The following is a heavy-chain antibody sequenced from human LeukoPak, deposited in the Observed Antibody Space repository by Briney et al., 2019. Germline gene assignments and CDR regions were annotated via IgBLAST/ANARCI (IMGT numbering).Heavy chain of an antibody. CDR3: ASRMVYAVYFDY. D-gene: IGHD2-8*01. CDR2: ISSSSSYI. CDR1: GFTFSSYS. J-gene: IGHJ4*02. V-gene: IGHV3-21*01. Sequence: PGGSLRLSCAASGFTFSSYSMNWVRQAPGKGLEWVSSISSSSSYIYYADSVKGRFTISRENAKNSLYLQMNSLRAEDTAVYYCASRMVYAVYFDYWGQGTLVTVSS.